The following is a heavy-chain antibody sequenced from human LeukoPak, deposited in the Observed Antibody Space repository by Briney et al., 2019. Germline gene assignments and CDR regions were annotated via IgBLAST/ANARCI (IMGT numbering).Heavy chain of an antibody. V-gene: IGHV3-15*01. CDR3: TTLWFGESTFVNP. J-gene: IGHJ5*02. D-gene: IGHD3-10*01. CDR1: GFTFSSYA. Sequence: GGSLRLSCVASGFTFSSYAMNWVRQAPGKGLEWVGRIKSETDGGTTYYAAPVKGRFTISRDDSKNTLYVQMNSLKTEDTAVYYCTTLWFGESTFVNPWGQGTLVTVSS. CDR2: IKSETDGGTT.